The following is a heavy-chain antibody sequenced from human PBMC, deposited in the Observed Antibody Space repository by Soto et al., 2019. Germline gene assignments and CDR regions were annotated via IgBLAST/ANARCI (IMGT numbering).Heavy chain of an antibody. V-gene: IGHV3-48*01. CDR1: GFIFTNYP. D-gene: IGHD2-2*01. J-gene: IGHJ4*02. CDR3: ARSFYCSTTRCYDWGVDY. CDR2: ISNGTGPI. Sequence: GGSLRLSRAASGFIFTNYPMNWVRQAPGKGLEWVSYISNGTGPIYYADSVKGRFTISRDNAKNSLYLQMDSLRAEDTAVYYCARSFYCSTTRCYDWGVDYWGQGSLVTVSS.